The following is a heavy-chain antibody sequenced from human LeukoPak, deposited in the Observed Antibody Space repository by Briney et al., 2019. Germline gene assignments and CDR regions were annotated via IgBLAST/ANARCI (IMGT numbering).Heavy chain of an antibody. D-gene: IGHD3-22*01. CDR2: ICDSGRTI. CDR3: ARDRLGDYDHSGYYDK. Sequence: GGSLRLSCAASGFTFSTYAIIWVRQAPGKGLEWVSYICDSGRTIYYADSVKGRFTISRDNAKNSVYLQMNNLRAEDTAVYYCARDRLGDYDHSGYYDKWGQGTLVTVSS. J-gene: IGHJ4*02. V-gene: IGHV3-48*04. CDR1: GFTFSTYA.